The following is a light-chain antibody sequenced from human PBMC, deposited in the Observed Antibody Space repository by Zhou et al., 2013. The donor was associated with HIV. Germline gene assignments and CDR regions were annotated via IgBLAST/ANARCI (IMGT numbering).Light chain of an antibody. Sequence: DIQMTQSPSTLSASVGDRVTITCRASQSITDWLAWYQQKPGKAPKLLIYKASSLEFGVPSRFSGSGSGTEFTLTISSLQPDDFATYYCQQYNSYLYTFGQGTKLEIK. CDR1: QSITDW. J-gene: IGKJ2*01. CDR2: KAS. V-gene: IGKV1-5*03. CDR3: QQYNSYLYT.